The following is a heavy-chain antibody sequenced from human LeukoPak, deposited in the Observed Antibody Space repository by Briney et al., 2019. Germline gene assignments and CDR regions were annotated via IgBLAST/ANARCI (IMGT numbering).Heavy chain of an antibody. CDR1: GGTFSSYA. CDR3: AIPRIAAAGSNWFDP. CDR2: IIPIFGTA. V-gene: IGHV1-69*06. Sequence: ASVKVSCKASGGTFSSYAISWVRQAPGQGLEWMGGIIPIFGTANYAQKFQGRVTITADKSTSTAYMELSSLRSEDTAVYYCAIPRIAAAGSNWFDPWGQGTLVTVSS. D-gene: IGHD6-13*01. J-gene: IGHJ5*02.